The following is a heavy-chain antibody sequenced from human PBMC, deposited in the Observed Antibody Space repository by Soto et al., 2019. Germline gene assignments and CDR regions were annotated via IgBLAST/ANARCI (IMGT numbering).Heavy chain of an antibody. CDR2: ISSSGNTI. V-gene: IGHV3-11*01. CDR3: ARIVGNGGPFDY. CDR1: GFTFSYYY. D-gene: IGHD3-16*01. Sequence: QVQLVESGGGLVKPGGSLRLSCAASGFTFSYYYMSWIRQAPGKGLEWVSYISSSGNTIYYADSVKGRFTISRDNAKNSLYLQLNSLRADDTSDYYCARIVGNGGPFDYWGQGTLVTVSS. J-gene: IGHJ4*02.